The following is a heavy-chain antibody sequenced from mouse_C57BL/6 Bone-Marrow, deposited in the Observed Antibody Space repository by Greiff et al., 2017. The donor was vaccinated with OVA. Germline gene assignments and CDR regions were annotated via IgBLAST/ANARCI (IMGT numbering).Heavy chain of an antibody. V-gene: IGHV5-9-1*02. J-gene: IGHJ3*01. CDR1: GFTFSSYA. CDR2: ISSGGDYI. D-gene: IGHD1-1*01. CDR3: TREDGSSQAWFAY. Sequence: EVHLVESGEGLVEPGGSLKLSCAASGFTFSSYAMSWVRQTPEKRLEWVAYISSGGDYIYYADTVKGRFTISSDNARNTLYLQMSSLKSEDTAMYYCTREDGSSQAWFAYWGQGTLVTVSA.